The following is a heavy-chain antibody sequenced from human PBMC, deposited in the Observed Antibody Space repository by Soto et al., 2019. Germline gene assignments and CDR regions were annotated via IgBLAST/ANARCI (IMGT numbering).Heavy chain of an antibody. CDR1: GGTFSSYA. D-gene: IGHD3-9*01. CDR2: IIPIFGTA. J-gene: IGHJ5*02. Sequence: SVKVSCKASGGTFSSYAISWVRQAPGQGLEWMGGIIPIFGTANYAQKFQGRVTITADGSTSTAYMELSSLRSEDTAVYYCARGSGYPQIFNLFDPWGQGTLVTVSS. V-gene: IGHV1-69*13. CDR3: ARGSGYPQIFNLFDP.